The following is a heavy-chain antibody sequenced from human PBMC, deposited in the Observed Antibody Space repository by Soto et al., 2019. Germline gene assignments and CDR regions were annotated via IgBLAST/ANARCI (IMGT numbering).Heavy chain of an antibody. J-gene: IGHJ4*02. CDR2: ISAYNGNT. V-gene: IGHV1-18*01. Sequence: QVQLVQSGAEVKKPGASVKVSCKASGYTFTSYGISWVRQAPGQGLEWMGWISAYNGNTNYAQKLQGRVTMTTDTSXTRAYMELRSLRSDDTAVYYCARDLLYSSGWFHFDYWGQGTLVTVSS. D-gene: IGHD6-19*01. CDR3: ARDLLYSSGWFHFDY. CDR1: GYTFTSYG.